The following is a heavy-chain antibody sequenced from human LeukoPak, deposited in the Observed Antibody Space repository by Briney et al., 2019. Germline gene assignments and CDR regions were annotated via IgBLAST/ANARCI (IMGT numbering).Heavy chain of an antibody. CDR3: ARRGDYAGGLGYYGMDV. CDR1: GYTFSSYS. V-gene: IGHV3-48*01. J-gene: IGHJ6*02. D-gene: IGHD4-17*01. Sequence: GGSLRLSCAAPGYTFSSYSMSWVRQAPGKGLEWVSYISSSSSTIYYADSVKSPFTISRDNAKNSLYLQMNSLRAEDTAVYYCARRGDYAGGLGYYGMDVWGQGTTVTVSS. CDR2: ISSSSSTI.